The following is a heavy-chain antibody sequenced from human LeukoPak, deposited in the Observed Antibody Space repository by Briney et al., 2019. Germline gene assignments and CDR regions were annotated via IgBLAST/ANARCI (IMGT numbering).Heavy chain of an antibody. Sequence: KPSETLSLTCAVYGGSFSGYYWSWIRQPPGKGLEWIGYIYYSGSTNYNPSLKSRVTISVETSKNQFSLKLSSVTAADTAVYYCASSIAAAGGYNWFDPWGQGTLVTVSS. CDR3: ASSIAAAGGYNWFDP. CDR1: GGSFSGYY. D-gene: IGHD6-13*01. J-gene: IGHJ5*02. CDR2: IYYSGST. V-gene: IGHV4-59*01.